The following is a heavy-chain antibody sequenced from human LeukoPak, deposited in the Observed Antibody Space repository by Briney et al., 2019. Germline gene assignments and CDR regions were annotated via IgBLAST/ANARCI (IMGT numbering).Heavy chain of an antibody. V-gene: IGHV4-61*02. CDR3: AREGYYDSSGYQLFDP. J-gene: IGHJ5*02. D-gene: IGHD3-22*01. Sequence: SQTLSLTCTVSGGSISSGSYYWSWIRQPAGKGLEWIGRIYTSGSTNYNPSLKSRVTISVDTSKNQFSLKLSSVTAADTAVYYCAREGYYDSSGYQLFDPWGQGTLVTVSS. CDR2: IYTSGST. CDR1: GGSISSGSYY.